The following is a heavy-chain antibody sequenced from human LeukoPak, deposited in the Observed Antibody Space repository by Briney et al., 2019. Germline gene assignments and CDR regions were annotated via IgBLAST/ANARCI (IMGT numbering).Heavy chain of an antibody. CDR2: IYYSGST. CDR1: GGSFSSGDYY. Sequence: PSETLSLTCTVSGGSFSSGDYYWSWIRQPPGKGLEWIGYIYYSGSTYYNPSLKSRVTISVDTSKNQFSLKLSSVTAADTAVYYCARDVVVPAANWFDPWGQGTLVTVSS. V-gene: IGHV4-30-4*01. J-gene: IGHJ5*02. CDR3: ARDVVVPAANWFDP. D-gene: IGHD2-2*01.